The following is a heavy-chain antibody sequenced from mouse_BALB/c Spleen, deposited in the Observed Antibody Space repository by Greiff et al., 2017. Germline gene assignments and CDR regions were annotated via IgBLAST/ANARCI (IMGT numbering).Heavy chain of an antibody. J-gene: IGHJ2*01. D-gene: IGHD1-2*01. Sequence: EVQLVESGGDLVKPGGSLKLSCAASGFTFSSYGMSWVRQTPDKRLEWVATISSGGSYTYYPDSVKGRFTIARDNAKNTLYLKMSSLKSEDTAMYYCARHKTTAYFDYWGQGTTLTVSS. CDR2: ISSGGSYT. CDR1: GFTFSSYG. CDR3: ARHKTTAYFDY. V-gene: IGHV5-6*01.